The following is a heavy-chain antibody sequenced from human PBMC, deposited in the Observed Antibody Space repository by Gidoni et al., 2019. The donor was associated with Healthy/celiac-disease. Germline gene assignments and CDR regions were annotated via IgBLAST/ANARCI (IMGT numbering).Heavy chain of an antibody. CDR3: ARQMRIAVAGYFDY. Sequence: QLQLHESGPGLVKPSETPSLTCTVSGVSISSSSYYWGWIRQPPGKGLAWIGSTYYSGSSYYNPSLKSRVTISEDTSKNQFSLKLSSVTAADTAVYYCARQMRIAVAGYFDYWGQGTLVTVSS. CDR2: TYYSGSS. J-gene: IGHJ4*02. V-gene: IGHV4-39*01. D-gene: IGHD6-19*01. CDR1: GVSISSSSYY.